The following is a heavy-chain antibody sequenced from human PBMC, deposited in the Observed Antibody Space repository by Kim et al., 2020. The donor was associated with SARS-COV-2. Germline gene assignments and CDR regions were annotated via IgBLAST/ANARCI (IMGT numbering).Heavy chain of an antibody. CDR3: ARTLRSSTSCFFDF. J-gene: IGHJ4*02. Sequence: SETLSLTCTVSGGSISSYYWSWIRQPPGKGLEWIGYIYYSGSTNYNPSLKSRVTISVDTSKNQSSLKLSSVTAADTAVYYFARTLRSSTSCFFDFWGQGT. V-gene: IGHV4-59*08. CDR2: IYYSGST. D-gene: IGHD2-2*01. CDR1: GGSISSYY.